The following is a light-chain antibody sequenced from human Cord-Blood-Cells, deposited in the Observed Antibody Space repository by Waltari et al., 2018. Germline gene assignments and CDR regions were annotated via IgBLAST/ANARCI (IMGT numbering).Light chain of an antibody. CDR1: QSVSSN. CDR3: QQYNNWPPWT. CDR2: GAS. J-gene: IGKJ1*01. Sequence: EIVMTQYPATLYVSQGERAKLSCRASQSVSSNLAWYQQKPGQAPRLLIYGASTRATGIPAGFSCSGSGTEFTLTISSLQSEDFAVYYCQQYNNWPPWTFGQGTKVEIK. V-gene: IGKV3-15*01.